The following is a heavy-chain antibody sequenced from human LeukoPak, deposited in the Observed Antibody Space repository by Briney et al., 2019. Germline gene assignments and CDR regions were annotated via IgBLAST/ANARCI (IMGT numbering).Heavy chain of an antibody. V-gene: IGHV4-59*01. Sequence: SETLSLTCTVSGGSISSYYWSWIRQPPGKGLEWIGYIYYRGSTNYNPSLKSRVTISVDTSKNQFSLKLSSVTAADTAVYYCARDQRVGDSSGWYYYYGMDVWGKGTTVTVSS. CDR2: IYYRGST. CDR1: GGSISSYY. CDR3: ARDQRVGDSSGWYYYYGMDV. D-gene: IGHD6-19*01. J-gene: IGHJ6*04.